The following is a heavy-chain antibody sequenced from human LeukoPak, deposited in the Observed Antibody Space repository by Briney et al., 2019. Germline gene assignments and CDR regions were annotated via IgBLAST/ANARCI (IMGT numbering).Heavy chain of an antibody. D-gene: IGHD4-17*01. CDR3: ANAFVDYGDYASLGGY. CDR1: GFTFSSYG. Sequence: PGGSLRLSCAASGFTFSSYGMPWVRQAPGKGLEWVAVISYDGSNKYYADSVKGRFTISRDNSKNTLYLQMNSLRAEDTAVYYCANAFVDYGDYASLGGYWGQGTLVTVSS. V-gene: IGHV3-30*18. CDR2: ISYDGSNK. J-gene: IGHJ4*02.